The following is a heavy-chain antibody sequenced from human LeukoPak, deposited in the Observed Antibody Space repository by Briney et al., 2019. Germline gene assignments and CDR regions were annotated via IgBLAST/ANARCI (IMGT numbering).Heavy chain of an antibody. CDR1: GGSISSYY. Sequence: SETLSLTCTVSGGSISSYYWSWIRQPPGKGREWIGYIYYRGSTNYNTSLKSRVTISVDTSKNQFSLKLSSVTAADTAVYYCARELGYDDDYWGQGTLVTVSS. CDR2: IYYRGST. J-gene: IGHJ4*02. D-gene: IGHD3-3*01. CDR3: ARELGYDDDY. V-gene: IGHV4-59*01.